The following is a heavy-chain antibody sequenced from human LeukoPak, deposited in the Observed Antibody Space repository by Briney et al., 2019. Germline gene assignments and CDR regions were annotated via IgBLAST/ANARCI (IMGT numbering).Heavy chain of an antibody. D-gene: IGHD2-21*01. J-gene: IGHJ4*02. CDR1: GGSISSYY. V-gene: IGHV4-59*01. Sequence: SETLSLTCTVSGGSISSYYWSWIRQPPGKGLEWIGYIYYSGSTNYNPSLKSRVTITVDTSKNQFSLKLSSVTAADTAVYYCARVGGGDCFDYWGQGTLVTVSS. CDR2: IYYSGST. CDR3: ARVGGGDCFDY.